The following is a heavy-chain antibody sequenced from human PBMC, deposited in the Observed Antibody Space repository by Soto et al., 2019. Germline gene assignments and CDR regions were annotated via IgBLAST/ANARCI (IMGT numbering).Heavy chain of an antibody. J-gene: IGHJ4*02. D-gene: IGHD6-19*01. CDR2: ISASGEKP. CDR3: AKMEWLEFGGAY. V-gene: IGHV3-23*01. CDR1: GFAFSDYP. Sequence: EVHLLESGGGVVQPGKSLKISCATSGFAFSDYPMTWVRQPPGQGLELVSGISASGEKPYYADSVKGRFTISRDNSKNTLSLQMNSLRVEDTGIYYCAKMEWLEFGGAYWGQGTLVTVSS.